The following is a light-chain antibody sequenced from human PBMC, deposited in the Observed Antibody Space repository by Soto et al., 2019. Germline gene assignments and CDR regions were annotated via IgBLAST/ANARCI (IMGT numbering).Light chain of an antibody. Sequence: QSVLTQPRSVSGSPGQSVTISCTGTSSDVGGSNHVSWYQHHPGKAPKFMIYDISKRPSGVPDRFSGSKSGNTASLTISGLQDEDEADSYCCSSEGEYTFLFGTGTKVTVL. CDR2: DIS. J-gene: IGLJ1*01. CDR1: SSDVGGSNH. V-gene: IGLV2-11*01. CDR3: CSSEGEYTFL.